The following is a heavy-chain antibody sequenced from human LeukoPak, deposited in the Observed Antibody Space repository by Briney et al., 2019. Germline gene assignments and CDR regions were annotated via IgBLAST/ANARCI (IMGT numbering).Heavy chain of an antibody. CDR1: GFTFSSYA. CDR3: ARDSQWLSGASSYYGMGV. Sequence: PGRSLRLSCAASGFTFSSYAMHWVRQAPGKGLEWVAVISYDGSNKYYADSVKGRFTISRDNSKNTLYLQMNSLRAEDTAVYYCARDSQWLSGASSYYGMGVWGQGTTVTVSS. V-gene: IGHV3-30-3*01. D-gene: IGHD3-22*01. J-gene: IGHJ6*02. CDR2: ISYDGSNK.